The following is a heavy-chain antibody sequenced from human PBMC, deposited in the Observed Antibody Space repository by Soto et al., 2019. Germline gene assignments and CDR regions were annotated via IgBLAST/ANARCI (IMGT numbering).Heavy chain of an antibody. J-gene: IGHJ6*02. CDR3: ARLPTQQLAPYYYYGMDV. D-gene: IGHD6-13*01. Sequence: PGESLKISCKGSGYSFTSYWISWVRQMPGKGLEWMGRIDPSDSYTNYSPSFQGHVTISADKSISTAYLQGSRLKASDTAMYYCARLPTQQLAPYYYYGMDVWGQGTTVTVYS. V-gene: IGHV5-10-1*01. CDR1: GYSFTSYW. CDR2: IDPSDSYT.